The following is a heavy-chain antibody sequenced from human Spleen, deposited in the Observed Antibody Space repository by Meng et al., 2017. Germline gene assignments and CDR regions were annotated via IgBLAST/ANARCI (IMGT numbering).Heavy chain of an antibody. CDR3: ASQIGYRSGGSCYGPYYYYGMDV. Sequence: ASVKVSCKASGYTFTSYGISWLRQAPGQGLEGMGRISAYIGNTNYAQKLQGRVTMTRDTSISTAYMELSRLRSDDTAVYYCASQIGYRSGGSCYGPYYYYGMDVWGQGTTVTVSS. J-gene: IGHJ6*02. CDR2: ISAYIGNT. D-gene: IGHD2-15*01. CDR1: GYTFTSYG. V-gene: IGHV1-18*01.